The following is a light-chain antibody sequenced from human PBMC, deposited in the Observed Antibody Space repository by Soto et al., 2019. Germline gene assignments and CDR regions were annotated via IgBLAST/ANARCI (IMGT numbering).Light chain of an antibody. J-gene: IGLJ2*01. CDR2: DTF. Sequence: QTVVTQEPSLTVSPGGTVNLTCGSSTGTVSSGHYVYWFQQKPGQAPRTLIYDTFNTHSWTPARFSGSLLGGKAALTLSGAQPEDESDYFGLLSFNTIVVFGGGTKLTVL. V-gene: IGLV7-46*01. CDR3: LLSFNTIVV. CDR1: TGTVSSGHY.